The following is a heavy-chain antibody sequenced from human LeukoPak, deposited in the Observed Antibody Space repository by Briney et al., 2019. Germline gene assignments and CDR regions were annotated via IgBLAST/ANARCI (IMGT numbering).Heavy chain of an antibody. CDR2: ITSSGREI. D-gene: IGHD5-12*01. CDR3: ARDPYNGAYGNDYYYYMDA. V-gene: IGHV3-21*01. CDR1: GFSFSTYN. Sequence: GGSLRLSCAASGFSFSTYNMNWVRQAPGKALEWVSSITSSGREIFYIDSVKGRFTISSDNAEKSLYLQMDSLRAEDTAVYFCARDPYNGAYGNDYYYYMDAWGKGTTVTVSS. J-gene: IGHJ6*03.